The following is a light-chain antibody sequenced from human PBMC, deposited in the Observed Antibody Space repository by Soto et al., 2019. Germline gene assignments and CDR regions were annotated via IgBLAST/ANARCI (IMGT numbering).Light chain of an antibody. CDR3: QQRDIWPWT. Sequence: EIWLTQSPATRSLSPGERATLSCWASQSVNRYLVWYQQKPGQAPRLLMYDASKRATGIPARFSGSGSGTDFTLTISSLEPEDFAVYYCQQRDIWPWTFGQGSKVDIK. CDR2: DAS. V-gene: IGKV3-11*01. J-gene: IGKJ1*01. CDR1: QSVNRY.